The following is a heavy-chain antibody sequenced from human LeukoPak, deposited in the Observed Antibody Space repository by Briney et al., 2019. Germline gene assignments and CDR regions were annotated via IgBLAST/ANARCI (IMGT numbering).Heavy chain of an antibody. V-gene: IGHV4-31*03. J-gene: IGHJ4*02. CDR3: ARASPPRYYSPSFDY. Sequence: SQTLSLTCTVSGGSLSSGGYYWSWIRQHPGKGLEWIRYIYYSGSTYYNPSLKSRVTISVDTSKNQFSLKLSSVTAADTAVYYCARASPPRYYSPSFDYWGQGTLVTVSS. CDR2: IYYSGST. D-gene: IGHD3-10*01. CDR1: GGSLSSGGYY.